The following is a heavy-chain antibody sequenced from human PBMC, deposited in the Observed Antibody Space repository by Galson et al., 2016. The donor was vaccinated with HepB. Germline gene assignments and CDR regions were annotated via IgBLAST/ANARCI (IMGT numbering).Heavy chain of an antibody. V-gene: IGHV3-30*18. CDR3: AKDSHSSGWNY. CDR1: GLTFDDYA. J-gene: IGHJ4*02. D-gene: IGHD6-19*01. Sequence: SLRLSCAASGLTFDDYAMHWVRQAPGKGLEWVAVISYDGSKIYYADSVKGRFSISRDNSKNTLYLQMNSLRAEDTAVYYCAKDSHSSGWNYWGQGTLVTVSS. CDR2: ISYDGSKI.